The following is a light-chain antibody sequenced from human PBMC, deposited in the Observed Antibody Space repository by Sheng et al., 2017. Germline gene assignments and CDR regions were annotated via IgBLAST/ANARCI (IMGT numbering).Light chain of an antibody. CDR1: QGIQSW. V-gene: IGKV1-12*01. CDR2: AAS. J-gene: IGKJ1*01. Sequence: DIQMTQSPSSVSASVGDRVVITCRASQGIQSWLAWYQHKPGKAPKLLIYAASLSPPGVSPRFSGSGSGTQFTLTINSLQPDDSATYYCQQAKSFPRTFGQGTQVEIK. CDR3: QQAKSFPRT.